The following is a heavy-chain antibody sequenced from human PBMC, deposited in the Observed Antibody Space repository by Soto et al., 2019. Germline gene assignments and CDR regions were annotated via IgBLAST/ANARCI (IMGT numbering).Heavy chain of an antibody. CDR2: IIYSGTT. V-gene: IGHV4-59*01. D-gene: IGHD3-22*01. CDR1: GGSINNYY. Sequence: SETLSLTCTVSGGSINNYYWSWIRQPPGTGLEWIGYIIYSGTTNYSPSLKSRVTMSVDTSRNQFSLKLSAVTAADTAVYFCARVADSSGYPLEYWGQVILVTVS. CDR3: ARVADSSGYPLEY. J-gene: IGHJ4*02.